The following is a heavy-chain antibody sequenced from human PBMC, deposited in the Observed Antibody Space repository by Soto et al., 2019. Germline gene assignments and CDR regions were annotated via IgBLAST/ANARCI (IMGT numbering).Heavy chain of an antibody. CDR3: ARDISSHTSDYSDFDY. J-gene: IGHJ4*02. CDR2: INPKGDSI. V-gene: IGHV3-48*01. D-gene: IGHD3-16*01. CDR1: GFTFISYS. Sequence: PGGPLRLSCAPFGFTFISYSMNWVRQAPGKGLEWLSYINPKGDSIYYADSVKGRFTISRDNVQNSLYLQMNSLRAEDTAVYYCARDISSHTSDYSDFDYWGQGTVVTVS.